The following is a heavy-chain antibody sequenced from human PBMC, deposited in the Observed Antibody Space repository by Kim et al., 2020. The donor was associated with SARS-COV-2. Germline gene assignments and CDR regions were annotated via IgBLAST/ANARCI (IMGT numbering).Heavy chain of an antibody. CDR3: TTPGGTSCYD. D-gene: IGHD2-2*01. CDR2: IRSKTDRGTA. Sequence: GSLRLSCEASGFTFSNAWMSWVRQAPGKGLEWVGRIRSKTDRGTADYAAPVKGRFTISRDDSKNTLYLQMNSLKTEDTAVYYCTTPGGTSCYDWGQGTLVTVSS. CDR1: GFTFSNAW. V-gene: IGHV3-15*01. J-gene: IGHJ4*02.